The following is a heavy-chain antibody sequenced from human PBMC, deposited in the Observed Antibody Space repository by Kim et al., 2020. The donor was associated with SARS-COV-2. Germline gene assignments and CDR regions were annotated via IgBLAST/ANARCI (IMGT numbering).Heavy chain of an antibody. CDR3: ARNNLAAVYL. Sequence: IYYADSVKGRFTISRDNAKNSPYLQMNSLRAEDTAVYYCARNNLAAVYLWGQGTLVTVSS. V-gene: IGHV3-21*01. J-gene: IGHJ5*02. D-gene: IGHD6-13*01. CDR2: I.